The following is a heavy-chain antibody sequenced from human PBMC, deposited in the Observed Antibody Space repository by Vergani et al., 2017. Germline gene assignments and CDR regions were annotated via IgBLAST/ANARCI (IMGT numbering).Heavy chain of an antibody. V-gene: IGHV4-59*01. J-gene: IGHJ3*01. CDR3: ARDLKFDCDSYRIFDV. CDR1: GGSISSYY. CDR2: INYSGPS. D-gene: IGHD2-21*02. Sequence: QVQLQESGPGLVKPSETLSLTCTVSGGSISSYYWSWVRQPPGKGLEWVGYINYSGPSKYNPALKSRVTISVDTYKNQFSLKLRSVTAADTAVYYCARDLKFDCDSYRIFDVWGQGTKVTVSS.